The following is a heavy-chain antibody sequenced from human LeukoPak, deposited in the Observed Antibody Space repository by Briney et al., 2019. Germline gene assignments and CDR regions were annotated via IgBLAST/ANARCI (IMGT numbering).Heavy chain of an antibody. D-gene: IGHD4-11*01. CDR2: IYHSGST. Sequence: PSETLSLTCAVSGYSISSGYYWGWIRQPPGKGLEWIGSIYHSGSTYYNPSLKCRVTISVDTSKNQFSLKLSSVTAADTAVYYCARHDPVTTDFDYWGQGTLVTVSS. CDR1: GYSISSGYY. J-gene: IGHJ4*02. V-gene: IGHV4-38-2*01. CDR3: ARHDPVTTDFDY.